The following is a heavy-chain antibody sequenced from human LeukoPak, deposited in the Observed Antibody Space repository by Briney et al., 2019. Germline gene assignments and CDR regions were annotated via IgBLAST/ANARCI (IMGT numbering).Heavy chain of an antibody. J-gene: IGHJ4*02. CDR3: QKDLLRWGIDY. D-gene: IGHD4-23*01. V-gene: IGHV3-23*01. CDR2: IGGDSRA. CDR1: GFTFRTNA. Sequence: WGSLRLSCAASGFTFRTNAMSWLPQAPGKGLEGVSGIGGDSRAHYPDFVEGRFTISRDTSNNTFFLQMNHLRAEDTAVYYCQKDLLRWGIDYWGQGTLVTVSS.